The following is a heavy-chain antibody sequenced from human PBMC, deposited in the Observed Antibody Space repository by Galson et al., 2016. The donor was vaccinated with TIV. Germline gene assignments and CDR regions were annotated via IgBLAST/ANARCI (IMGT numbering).Heavy chain of an antibody. CDR3: AKVGARGCGDYPYYLAN. Sequence: SLRLSCAASGFTFSIYGMHWVRQAPGKGLEWVAVISYDGTNKHYADSVKGRFTISRDNNSKNTLYLQMNSLRLEDTAVYYCAKVGARGCGDYPYYLANWGRGTLVIVSS. J-gene: IGHJ4*02. CDR2: ISYDGTNK. D-gene: IGHD4-17*01. CDR1: GFTFSIYG. V-gene: IGHV3-30*18.